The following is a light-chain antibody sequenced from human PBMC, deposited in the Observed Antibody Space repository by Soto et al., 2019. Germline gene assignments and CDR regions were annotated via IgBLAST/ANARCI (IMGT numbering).Light chain of an antibody. CDR2: EAN. J-gene: IGLJ1*01. CDR1: SSDVGNFNL. V-gene: IGLV2-23*01. CDR3: CSYAGGSTYV. Sequence: QSALTQPASVSGSPGQSITISCTGTSSDVGNFNLVSWYQQHPGKAPKLIIYEANKRPSGVSGRFSGSKSGNTASLTISGLRSEDEADYHCCSYAGGSTYVFGTGTQLTVL.